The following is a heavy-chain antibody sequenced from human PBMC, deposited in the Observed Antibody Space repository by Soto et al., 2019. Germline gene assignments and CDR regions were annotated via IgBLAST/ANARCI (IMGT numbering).Heavy chain of an antibody. Sequence: PSETLSLTCTDSGGSISSGGYYWSWIRQHPGKGLEWIGYIYYSGSTYYNPSLKSRVTISVDTSKNQFSLKLSSVTAADTAVYYCARRRRGYYDSSGCFDYWGQGTLVTVSS. CDR3: ARRRRGYYDSSGCFDY. J-gene: IGHJ4*02. CDR2: IYYSGST. V-gene: IGHV4-31*03. CDR1: GGSISSGGYY. D-gene: IGHD3-22*01.